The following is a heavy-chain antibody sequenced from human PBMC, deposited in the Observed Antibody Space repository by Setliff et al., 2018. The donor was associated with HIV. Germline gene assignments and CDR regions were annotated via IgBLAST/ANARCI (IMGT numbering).Heavy chain of an antibody. Sequence: GGSLRLSCTASGFTFSSYAMSWVRQAPGKGLEWVSGITGSGDNTYYADNVEGRFIISRDNSQNTLYLQMNSLTAEDTAIYYCAKRDYEDSSGYCIDYWGQGTLVTVSS. CDR3: AKRDYEDSSGYCIDY. CDR1: GFTFSSYA. CDR2: ITGSGDNT. V-gene: IGHV3-23*01. J-gene: IGHJ4*02. D-gene: IGHD3-22*01.